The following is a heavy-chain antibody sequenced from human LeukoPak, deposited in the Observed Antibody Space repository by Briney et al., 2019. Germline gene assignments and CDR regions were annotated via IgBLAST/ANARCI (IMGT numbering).Heavy chain of an antibody. Sequence: PSETLSLTCAVYGGSFSGYYWSWIRQPPGKGLEWIGEINHSGGTNYNPSLKSRVTISVDTSKNQFSLKLSSVTAADTAVYYCARLRTYYYGSGSYYTFDYWGQGTLVTVSS. CDR2: INHSGGT. CDR3: ARLRTYYYGSGSYYTFDY. V-gene: IGHV4-34*01. J-gene: IGHJ4*02. CDR1: GGSFSGYY. D-gene: IGHD3-10*01.